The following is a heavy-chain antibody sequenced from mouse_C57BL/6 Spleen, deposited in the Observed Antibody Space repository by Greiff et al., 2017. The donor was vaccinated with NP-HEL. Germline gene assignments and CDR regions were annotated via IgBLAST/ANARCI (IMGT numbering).Heavy chain of an antibody. V-gene: IGHV14-4*01. CDR3: TPYWYFDV. CDR2: IDPENGDT. Sequence: VQLQQSGAELVRPGASVKLSCTASGFNIKDDYMHWVKQRPEQGLEWIGWIDPENGDTEYAPKFQGKATITADTSSNTAYLQLSSLTSEDTAVYYCTPYWYFDVWGTGTTVTVSS. J-gene: IGHJ1*03. CDR1: GFNIKDDY.